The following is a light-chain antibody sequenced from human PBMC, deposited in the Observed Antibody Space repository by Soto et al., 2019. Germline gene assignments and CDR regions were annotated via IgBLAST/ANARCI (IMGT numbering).Light chain of an antibody. J-gene: IGKJ3*01. CDR2: GAS. V-gene: IGKV1-9*01. CDR1: QGMRRY. CDR3: QQLSHLPPFYT. Sequence: DIQLTQAPSFLSASGGDRVTITSRASQGMRRYLAWYQKRPGKAHELLIYGASTLRPGGASRLSGSGSGTEFTLANSRLPAEAFAAYFYQQLSHLPPFYTVGPGNNVDL.